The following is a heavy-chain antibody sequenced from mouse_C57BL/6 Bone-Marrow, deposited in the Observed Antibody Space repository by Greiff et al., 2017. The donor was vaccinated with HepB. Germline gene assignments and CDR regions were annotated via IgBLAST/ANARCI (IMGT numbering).Heavy chain of an antibody. D-gene: IGHD1-1*01. CDR1: EYEFPSHD. CDR3: ARHGGYYGSSYNAMDY. J-gene: IGHJ4*01. V-gene: IGHV5-2*01. CDR2: INSDGGST. Sequence: EVQLVESGGGLVQPGESLKLSCESNEYEFPSHDMSWVRKTPEKRLELVAAINSDGGSTYYPDTMERRFIISRDNTKKTLYLQMSCLRSEDTALYYCARHGGYYGSSYNAMDYWGQGTSVTVSS.